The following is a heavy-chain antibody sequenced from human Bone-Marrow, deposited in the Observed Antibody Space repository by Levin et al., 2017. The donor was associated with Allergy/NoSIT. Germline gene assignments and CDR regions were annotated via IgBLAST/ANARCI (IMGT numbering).Heavy chain of an antibody. V-gene: IGHV4-39*01. D-gene: IGHD6-13*01. Sequence: PSETLSLTCSVSGDSFTSGDYYWGWIRQTPGKGLEWIGSIYYSGHTSYNPSLKSRVSMSVDTSNNQFSLRLSSMTAADTAIYYCARHPHVFRGAAGFVDYWGQGILVTVS. J-gene: IGHJ4*02. CDR1: GDSFTSGDYY. CDR2: IYYSGHT. CDR3: ARHPHVFRGAAGFVDY.